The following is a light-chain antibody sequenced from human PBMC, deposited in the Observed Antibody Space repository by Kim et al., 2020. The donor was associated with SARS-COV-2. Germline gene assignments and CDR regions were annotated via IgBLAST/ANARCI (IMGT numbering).Light chain of an antibody. V-gene: IGLV2-23*01. Sequence: QSALTQPASVSGSPGQSITISCTGTSSDVGSYNLVSWYQQHPGKAPKLMIYEGSKRPSGVSNRFSGSKSGNTASLTISVLQAEDEADYYCCSYAGSSFYVFGTGTKVTVL. J-gene: IGLJ1*01. CDR2: EGS. CDR3: CSYAGSSFYV. CDR1: SSDVGSYNL.